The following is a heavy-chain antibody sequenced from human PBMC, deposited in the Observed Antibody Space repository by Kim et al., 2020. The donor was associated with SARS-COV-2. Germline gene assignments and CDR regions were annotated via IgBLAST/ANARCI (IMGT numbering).Heavy chain of an antibody. D-gene: IGHD6-13*01. CDR1: GVSISSYY. CDR3: ARLPRTAAGPDFDY. V-gene: IGHV4-59*08. Sequence: SETLSLTCTVSGVSISSYYWSWIRQPPGKGLEWIGYISDSGSTNYNPSLKSRVTISVDTSKNQFSLKLSTVTAADTAVYYCARLPRTAAGPDFDYWGQG. J-gene: IGHJ4*02. CDR2: ISDSGST.